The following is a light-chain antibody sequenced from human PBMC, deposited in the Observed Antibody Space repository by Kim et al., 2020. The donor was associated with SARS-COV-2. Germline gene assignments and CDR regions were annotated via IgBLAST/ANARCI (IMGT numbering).Light chain of an antibody. J-gene: IGLJ3*02. CDR3: SAWDASLSAWV. CDR1: SNNVGNEG. CDR2: RRN. Sequence: QTATLICTGNSNNVGNEGAVWLQQHQGHPPKLLSGRRNKWPSEIAERLSASRSGSTASLNITGHQPEDEAEYYCSAWDASLSAWVFGGGTQLTVL. V-gene: IGLV10-54*01.